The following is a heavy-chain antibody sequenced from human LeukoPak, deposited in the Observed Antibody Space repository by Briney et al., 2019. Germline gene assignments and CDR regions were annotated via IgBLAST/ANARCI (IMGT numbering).Heavy chain of an antibody. D-gene: IGHD6-13*01. CDR3: ARLEDDYSSSWYY. CDR1: GGSISSYY. CDR2: IYYSGST. J-gene: IGHJ4*02. V-gene: IGHV4-59*08. Sequence: PSETLSLTCTVSGGSISSYYWSWIRQPPGKGLEWIGYIYYSGSTNYNPSLKSRVTISVDTSKNQFSLKLSSVTAADTAVYYCARLEDDYSSSWYYWGQGSLVTVSS.